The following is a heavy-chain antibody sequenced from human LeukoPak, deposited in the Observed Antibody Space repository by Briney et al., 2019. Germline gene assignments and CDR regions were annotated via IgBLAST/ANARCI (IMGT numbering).Heavy chain of an antibody. CDR1: EFTFSGYN. CDR3: APGRDGDYGDYYFDY. J-gene: IGHJ4*02. Sequence: GGSLRLSCAASEFTFSGYNMNWVRQAPGKGLEWVAFIRSSGSLIYYADSVKGRFTISRDNSKNTLYLQMNSLRAEDTAVYYCAPGRDGDYGDYYFDYWGQGTLVTVSS. CDR2: IRSSGSLI. V-gene: IGHV3-48*01. D-gene: IGHD4-17*01.